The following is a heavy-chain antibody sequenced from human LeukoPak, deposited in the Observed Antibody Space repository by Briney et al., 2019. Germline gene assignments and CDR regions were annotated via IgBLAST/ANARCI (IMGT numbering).Heavy chain of an antibody. CDR3: ASPHDIYFSQHMDV. Sequence: GASVKVSCKGSGVSFNKFAFNWVRQAPGHGLEWMGRTIPTLGTSVYAQKFQGRVTMTADESTTTAYMEVSGLRSEDTAVYFCASPHDIYFSQHMDVWGQGTTVTASS. CDR1: GVSFNKFA. V-gene: IGHV1-69*11. J-gene: IGHJ6*02. CDR2: TIPTLGTS. D-gene: IGHD2/OR15-2a*01.